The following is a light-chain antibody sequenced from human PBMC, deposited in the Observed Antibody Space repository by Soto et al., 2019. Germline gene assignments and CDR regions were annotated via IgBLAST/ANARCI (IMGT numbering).Light chain of an antibody. CDR2: DAS. J-gene: IGKJ2*01. V-gene: IGKV1-33*01. Sequence: DIQMTQSPSSLSASVGDRVTITCQASQDISNYLNWYQQKPGKAPKLMIYDASNLETGVPSRFSGSGSGTAFTVTISSLQTEDLETYYCQQYDNLPYTFGQGTKLEIK. CDR3: QQYDNLPYT. CDR1: QDISNY.